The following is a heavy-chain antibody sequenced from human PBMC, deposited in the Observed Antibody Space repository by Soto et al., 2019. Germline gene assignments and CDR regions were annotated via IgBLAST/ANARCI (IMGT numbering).Heavy chain of an antibody. CDR1: GGSISSSSYY. D-gene: IGHD6-19*01. Sequence: SETLSLTCTVSGGSISSSSYYWGWIRQPPGKGLEWIGSIYYSGSTYYNPSLKSRVTISVDTSKNQFSLKLSSVTAADTAVYYCARRITDPGSPSSGLNWFDPWGQGTLVTVSS. J-gene: IGHJ5*02. V-gene: IGHV4-39*01. CDR2: IYYSGST. CDR3: ARRITDPGSPSSGLNWFDP.